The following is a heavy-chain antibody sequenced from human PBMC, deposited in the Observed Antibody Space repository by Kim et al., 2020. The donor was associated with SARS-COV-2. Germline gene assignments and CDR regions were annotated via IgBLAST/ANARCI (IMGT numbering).Heavy chain of an antibody. Sequence: SVKVSCKASGGTFSSYAISWVRQAPGQGLEWMGGIIPIFGTANYAQKFQGRVTITADESTSTAYMELSSLRSEDTAVYYCAGHDYGDYVPRNYYYYYGMDVWGQGATVTVSS. CDR1: GGTFSSYA. CDR3: AGHDYGDYVPRNYYYYYGMDV. D-gene: IGHD4-17*01. J-gene: IGHJ6*02. CDR2: IIPIFGTA. V-gene: IGHV1-69*13.